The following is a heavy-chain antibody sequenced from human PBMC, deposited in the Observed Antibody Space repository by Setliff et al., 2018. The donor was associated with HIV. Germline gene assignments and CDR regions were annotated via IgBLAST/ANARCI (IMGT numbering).Heavy chain of an antibody. CDR1: NYSISSAYY. Sequence: ASETLSLTCAVSNYSISSAYYWGWIRHPPGKGLEWIGSIYHSGSTYYNPSLKSRVTISVDTSKNQFSLKLSSVTAADTAGYYCARRPAGAVAGGYGMDVWGQGTTVTSP. V-gene: IGHV4-38-2*01. J-gene: IGHJ6*02. CDR2: IYHSGST. CDR3: ARRPAGAVAGGYGMDV. D-gene: IGHD6-19*01.